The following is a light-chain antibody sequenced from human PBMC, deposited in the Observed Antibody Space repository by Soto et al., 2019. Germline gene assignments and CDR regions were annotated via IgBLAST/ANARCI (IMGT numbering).Light chain of an antibody. CDR1: QSVNSH. V-gene: IGKV3-15*01. Sequence: EIVMTQSPATLSGSPGERATLSCRASQSVNSHLAWYHQKPGQAPRLLIYGASTRATGIPARFSGSGSGTDFTLTISSLQPEDFAVYFCQQYNSGPRTFGQGTKVEVK. J-gene: IGKJ1*01. CDR2: GAS. CDR3: QQYNSGPRT.